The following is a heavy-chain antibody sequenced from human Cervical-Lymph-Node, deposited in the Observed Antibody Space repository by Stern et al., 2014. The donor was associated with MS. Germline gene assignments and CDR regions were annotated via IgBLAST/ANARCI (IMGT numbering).Heavy chain of an antibody. D-gene: IGHD3-22*01. V-gene: IGHV3-7*01. CDR3: GRDVYYYETSGRVDY. Sequence: EMQLVESGGGLARPGGSLRLSCAASGFRFSNYWMTWVRRAPGKGLEWVANIKADGSEKRYADSVKGRFTISRDNGKNSMYLQMDSLGAEDTAVYYCGRDVYYYETSGRVDYWGQGIQVTVSS. J-gene: IGHJ4*02. CDR2: IKADGSEK. CDR1: GFRFSNYW.